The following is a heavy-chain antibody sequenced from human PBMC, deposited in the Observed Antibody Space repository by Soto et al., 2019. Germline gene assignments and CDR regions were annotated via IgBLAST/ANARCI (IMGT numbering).Heavy chain of an antibody. CDR3: ARDRVGVSSNWFDS. J-gene: IGHJ5*01. Sequence: SETLSLTCTVSGGSISSYYWSWIRQPPGKGLEWIGYIYYSGSANYNPALKSRVTTSVDTSKNQFSLKLTSVTAADTAVYYCARDRVGVSSNWFDSWGRGTLVTVSS. CDR2: IYYSGSA. CDR1: GGSISSYY. D-gene: IGHD1-26*01. V-gene: IGHV4-59*01.